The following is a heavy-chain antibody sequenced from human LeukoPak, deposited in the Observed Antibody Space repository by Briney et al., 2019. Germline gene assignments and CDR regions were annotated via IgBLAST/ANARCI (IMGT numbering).Heavy chain of an antibody. CDR1: GFTFSSYS. V-gene: IGHV3-21*01. CDR3: ARGSVIYYYYYYMDV. CDR2: ISSSSSYI. Sequence: GGSLRLSCAASGFTFSSYSMNWVRQAPGKGLEWVSSISSSSSYIYYADSVKGRFTISRDNAKNSLYLQRNSLRAEDTAVYYCARGSVIYYYYYYMDVWGKGTTVTVSS. J-gene: IGHJ6*03. D-gene: IGHD3-22*01.